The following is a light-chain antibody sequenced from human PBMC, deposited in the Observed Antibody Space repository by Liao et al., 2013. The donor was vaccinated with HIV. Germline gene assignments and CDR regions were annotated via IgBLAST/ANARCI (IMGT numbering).Light chain of an antibody. CDR2: QDT. J-gene: IGLJ1*01. V-gene: IGLV3-1*01. Sequence: SPVLVIYQDTKRPSGIPERFSGSNSGNTATLTISGTQAMDEADYYCQAWDSTLYVFGTGTKVTVL. CDR3: QAWDSTLYV.